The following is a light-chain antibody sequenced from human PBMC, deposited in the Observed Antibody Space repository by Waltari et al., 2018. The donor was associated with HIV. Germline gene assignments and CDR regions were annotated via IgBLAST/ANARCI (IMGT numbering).Light chain of an antibody. V-gene: IGLV2-23*02. J-gene: IGLJ2*01. CDR3: CSYAGSSTYVV. CDR2: EVS. CDR1: SRDVGSYNV. Sequence: QSALTQPASVSGSPGPAITISCTGTSRDVGSYNVVSWYQPHPGKAPKLMIYEVSKRPSGVSNRFSGSKSGNTASLTISGLQAEDEADYHCCSYAGSSTYVVFGGGTKLTVL.